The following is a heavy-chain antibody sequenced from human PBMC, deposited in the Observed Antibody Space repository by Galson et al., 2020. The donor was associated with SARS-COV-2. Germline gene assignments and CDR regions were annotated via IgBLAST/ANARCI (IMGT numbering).Heavy chain of an antibody. Sequence: SETLSLPCSVSNASIISGTYYWNCIRQPAGKGLEWIRRIYTSGSTDDNPSLKSRVTMSVDPSKNQFSLRRTSVTAADTGVYYCAREWLRSYYGLDVWGQGTMVTVSS. J-gene: IGHJ6*02. CDR1: NASIISGTYY. CDR3: AREWLRSYYGLDV. V-gene: IGHV4-61*02. CDR2: IYTSGST. D-gene: IGHD5-12*01.